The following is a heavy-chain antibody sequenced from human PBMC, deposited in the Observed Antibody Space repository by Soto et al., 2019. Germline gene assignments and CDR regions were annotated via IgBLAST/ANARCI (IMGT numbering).Heavy chain of an antibody. J-gene: IGHJ4*02. CDR3: AKHEGYCSTTTCSNFDY. V-gene: IGHV5-51*01. CDR1: GFTFTSYW. Sequence: GESLKISCKGSGFTFTSYWIACVRQMPGKGLEWMGIIYPGDSDSSYSPSFQGQVTISADKSINTAYLHWSSLKASDTAIYYCAKHEGYCSTTTCSNFDYWGQGTLVTVSS. CDR2: IYPGDSDS. D-gene: IGHD2-2*01.